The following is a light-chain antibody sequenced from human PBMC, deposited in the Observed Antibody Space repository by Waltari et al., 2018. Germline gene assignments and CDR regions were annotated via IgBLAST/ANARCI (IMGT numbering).Light chain of an antibody. J-gene: IGLJ2*01. CDR3: CSYTGSSWI. Sequence: QSALTQPASVSGSPGQPITISCTGPSSDVGFYNLVSWSQQHPGKAPNLIIFGVNKWPSGLSNRFSGSKSGNTATLTISGLQTEDEADYYCCSYTGSSWIFGGGTKLTVL. CDR2: GVN. CDR1: SSDVGFYNL. V-gene: IGLV2-23*02.